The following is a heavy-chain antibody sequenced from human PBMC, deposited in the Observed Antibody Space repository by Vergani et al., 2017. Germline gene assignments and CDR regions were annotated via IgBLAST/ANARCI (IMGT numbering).Heavy chain of an antibody. CDR2: IYPGDSDT. Sequence: EVQLVQSGAEVKKPGESLKISCKGSGYSFTSYWIGWVRQMPGKGLEWMGIIYPGDSDTRYSPSFQGQVTISADKSISTAYLQWSSLKASDTAMDYCAGIDSGSYVNYYYGMDVWGQGTTVTVSS. CDR3: AGIDSGSYVNYYYGMDV. D-gene: IGHD1-26*01. J-gene: IGHJ6*02. V-gene: IGHV5-51*01. CDR1: GYSFTSYW.